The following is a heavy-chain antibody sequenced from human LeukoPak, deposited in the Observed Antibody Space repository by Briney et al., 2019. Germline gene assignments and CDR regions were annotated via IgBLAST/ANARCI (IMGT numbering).Heavy chain of an antibody. Sequence: GGSLRLSCAASGFTFSSYEMNWVRQAPGKGLVWVSYISSSGSTIYYADSVKGRFTISRDNAKNSLYLQMNSLRAEDTAVYYCARAAITMVRGVSDYWGQGTLVTVSS. V-gene: IGHV3-48*03. CDR2: ISSSGSTI. CDR3: ARAAITMVRGVSDY. J-gene: IGHJ4*02. CDR1: GFTFSSYE. D-gene: IGHD3-10*01.